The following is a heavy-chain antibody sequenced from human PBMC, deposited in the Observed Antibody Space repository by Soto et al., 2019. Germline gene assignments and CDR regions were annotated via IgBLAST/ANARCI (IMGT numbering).Heavy chain of an antibody. Sequence: GASVKVSCKASGYTFTSYDIYWVRQATGQGLEWMGWMNPNTGNSGYAQKFQGRVTVTSDTSTNTVHMELSSLRSEDTAVYYCARRAETNGWNGFGADKYYFDFWGQGTLVTVSS. CDR1: GYTFTSYD. J-gene: IGHJ4*02. D-gene: IGHD1-1*01. CDR3: ARRAETNGWNGFGADKYYFDF. CDR2: MNPNTGNS. V-gene: IGHV1-8*01.